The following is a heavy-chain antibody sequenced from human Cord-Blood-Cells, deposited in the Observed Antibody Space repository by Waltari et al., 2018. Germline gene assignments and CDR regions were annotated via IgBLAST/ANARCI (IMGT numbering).Heavy chain of an antibody. CDR2: MNPKSGKT. D-gene: IGHD1-26*01. J-gene: IGHJ6*04. V-gene: IGHV1-8*03. Sequence: QVQLVQSGAEVKKPGSSVRVSCKASGYIFNGHDCNWVRQAAGLGLEWMGWMNPKSGKTAYAQKFQGRVTISRDTSVSTAYMELTRLTSDDTAVYYCARVADDGIPYFFLDVWGKGTTVTVSA. CDR3: ARVADDGIPYFFLDV. CDR1: GYIFNGHD.